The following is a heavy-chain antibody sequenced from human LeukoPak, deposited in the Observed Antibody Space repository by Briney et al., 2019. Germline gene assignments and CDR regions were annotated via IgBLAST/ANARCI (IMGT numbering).Heavy chain of an antibody. Sequence: GGSLRLSCAASGFTFSTLWVSWVRQAPGRGLEWVANINQDESAKYYLNSVEGRFTVSRDNGKNTLYLQMNSLRDEDTAVYYCARLGIVASGPNWFDPWGQGTRVTVSS. D-gene: IGHD2-21*01. V-gene: IGHV3-7*01. CDR1: GFTFSTLW. CDR2: INQDESAK. J-gene: IGHJ5*02. CDR3: ARLGIVASGPNWFDP.